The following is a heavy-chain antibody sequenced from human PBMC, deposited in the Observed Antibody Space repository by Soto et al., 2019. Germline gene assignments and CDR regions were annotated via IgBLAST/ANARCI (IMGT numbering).Heavy chain of an antibody. J-gene: IGHJ4*02. CDR1: GGSISSSSYY. CDR2: IYYSGST. D-gene: IGHD6-6*01. V-gene: IGHV4-39*01. Sequence: SETLSLTCTVSGGSISSSSYYWGWIRQPPGKGLEWIGSIYYSGSTYYNPSLKSRVTISVDTSKNQFSLKLSSVTAADTAVYYCARHWSIAARRGEYYFDYWGQGTLVTV. CDR3: ARHWSIAARRGEYYFDY.